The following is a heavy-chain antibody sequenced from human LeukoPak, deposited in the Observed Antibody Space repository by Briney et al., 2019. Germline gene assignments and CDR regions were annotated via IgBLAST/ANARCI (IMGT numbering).Heavy chain of an antibody. CDR2: ISGSGGRT. J-gene: IGHJ4*02. Sequence: GGSLRLSCAASGFTFDDYGMSWVRQAPGKGLEWVSVISGSGGRTDYADSVKGRFTISRDNAKTSLYLQMNSLRAEDTAVYYCARDLSGIAGYTYGRGIDYWGQGTLVTVSS. CDR3: ARDLSGIAGYTYGRGIDY. V-gene: IGHV3-20*04. D-gene: IGHD5-18*01. CDR1: GFTFDDYG.